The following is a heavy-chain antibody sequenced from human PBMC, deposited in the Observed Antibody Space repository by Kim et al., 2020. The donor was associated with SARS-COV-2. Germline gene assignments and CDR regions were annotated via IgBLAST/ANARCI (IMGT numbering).Heavy chain of an antibody. V-gene: IGHV3-48*02. J-gene: IGHJ4*02. D-gene: IGHD3-22*01. Sequence: DSVKGRFPISRDNAKNSLYLQMNSLRDEDTAVYYCARNYYDSSGYYSGGYWGQGTLVTVSS. CDR3: ARNYYDSSGYYSGGY.